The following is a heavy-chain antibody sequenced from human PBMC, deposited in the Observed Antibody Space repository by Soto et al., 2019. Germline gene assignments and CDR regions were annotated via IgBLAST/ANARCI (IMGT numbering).Heavy chain of an antibody. CDR3: ARQMPRSGTIIILLGPNWFDP. Sequence: ASVKVSCKASGYTFTSYDINWVRQATGQGLEWMGWMNPNSSNTGYAQKFQGRVTMTRNTSISTAYMELSSLRSEDTAVYYCARQMPRSGTIIILLGPNWFDPSCPATLVTVSS. J-gene: IGHJ5*02. V-gene: IGHV1-8*01. CDR2: MNPNSSNT. D-gene: IGHD3-10*01. CDR1: GYTFTSYD.